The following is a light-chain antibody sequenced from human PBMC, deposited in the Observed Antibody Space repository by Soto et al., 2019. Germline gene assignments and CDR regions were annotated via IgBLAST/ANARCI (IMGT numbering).Light chain of an antibody. CDR1: QSVSSN. J-gene: IGKJ1*01. CDR3: QQYSSSPRT. Sequence: EIVLTQSPGTLSLSPWERATLSCRASQSVSSNLAWYQQKPGQAPRLLIYGASSRATDIPDRFRGSGSGRDFVLNISRLEPEDFGMYYCQQYSSSPRTFGQGTKV. CDR2: GAS. V-gene: IGKV3-20*01.